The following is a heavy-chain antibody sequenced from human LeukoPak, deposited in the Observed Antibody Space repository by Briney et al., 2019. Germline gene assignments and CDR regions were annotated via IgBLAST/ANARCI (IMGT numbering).Heavy chain of an antibody. CDR3: ARDVSLVVGASDF. CDR1: GFTFTSYS. V-gene: IGHV3-23*01. D-gene: IGHD2-15*01. CDR2: MALSGGPI. J-gene: IGHJ4*02. Sequence: GGSLRLSCAASGFTFTSYSMNWVRQAPGKGLEWVSTMALSGGPINYADSVRGRFTISRDDSKNTLYLHINSLRAEDTAIYYCARDVSLVVGASDFWGQGTPVTVSS.